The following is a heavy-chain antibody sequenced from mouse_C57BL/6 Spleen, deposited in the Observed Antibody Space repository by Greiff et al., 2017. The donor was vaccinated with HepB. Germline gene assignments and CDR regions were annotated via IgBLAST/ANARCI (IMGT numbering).Heavy chain of an antibody. CDR3: ARSCDSNYYYAMDY. CDR1: GYTFTSYT. V-gene: IGHV1-4*01. D-gene: IGHD2-5*01. CDR2: INPSSGYT. Sequence: QVQLQQSGAELARPGASVKMSCKASGYTFTSYTMHWVKQRPGQGLEWIGYINPSSGYTKYNQKFKDKATLTADKSSSTAYMQLSSLTSEDSAVYYCARSCDSNYYYAMDYWGQGTSVTVSS. J-gene: IGHJ4*01.